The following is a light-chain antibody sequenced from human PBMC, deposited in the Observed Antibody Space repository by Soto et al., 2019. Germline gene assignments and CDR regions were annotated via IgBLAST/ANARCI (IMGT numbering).Light chain of an antibody. CDR3: QSYDSSLSGYV. V-gene: IGLV1-40*01. CDR1: SSNFGAGFD. J-gene: IGLJ1*01. CDR2: GIT. Sequence: QSVLTQPPSVSGAPGQWVTISCTGSSSNFGAGFDVHWYQQLPGTAPKLLIYGITNRPSGVPDRFSGSKSGTSASLAITGLQAEDEAVYYCQSYDSSLSGYVFGTGTKGTVL.